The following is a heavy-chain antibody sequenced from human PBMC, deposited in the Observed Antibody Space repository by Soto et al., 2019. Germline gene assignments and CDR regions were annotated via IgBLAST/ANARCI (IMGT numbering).Heavy chain of an antibody. Sequence: SVKVSCKASGGTFSSYAISWVRQAPGQGLEWMGGIIPIFGTANYGQKFQGRVTITADESTSTAYMELSSLRSEDTAVYYCARDRGSWSRNFDCWGQGILVIVS. V-gene: IGHV1-69*13. J-gene: IGHJ4*02. CDR2: IIPIFGTA. CDR1: GGTFSSYA. D-gene: IGHD6-13*01. CDR3: ARDRGSWSRNFDC.